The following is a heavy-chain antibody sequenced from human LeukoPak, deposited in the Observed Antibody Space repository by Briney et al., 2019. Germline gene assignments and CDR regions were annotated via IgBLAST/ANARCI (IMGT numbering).Heavy chain of an antibody. CDR2: IFYSGST. J-gene: IGHJ5*02. V-gene: IGHV4-39*01. CDR3: ARQGYISGQGFRNNWFDP. D-gene: IGHD6-19*01. CDR1: GGSISSSSFH. Sequence: SETLSLTCSVSGGSISSSSFHWGWIRQPPGKGLEWIGTIFYSGSTYYNPSLKSRVTMSVDTSKNQFSLKLSSVTAADTAVYYCARQGYISGQGFRNNWFDPWGQGSLVTVSS.